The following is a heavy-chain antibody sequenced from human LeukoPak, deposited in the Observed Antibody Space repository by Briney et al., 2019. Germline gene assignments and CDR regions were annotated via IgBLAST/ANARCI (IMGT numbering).Heavy chain of an antibody. CDR3: ARSPGILGTNYFDY. CDR2: IRYDGSNK. Sequence: GSLRLSCAASGFTFSSYGMHWVRQAPGKGLEWVAFIRYDGSNKYYADSVKGRFTISGDNSKNTLYLQMNSLRAEDTSVYYCARSPGILGTNYFDYWGQGTLVTVSS. CDR1: GFTFSSYG. D-gene: IGHD1-26*01. V-gene: IGHV3-30*02. J-gene: IGHJ4*02.